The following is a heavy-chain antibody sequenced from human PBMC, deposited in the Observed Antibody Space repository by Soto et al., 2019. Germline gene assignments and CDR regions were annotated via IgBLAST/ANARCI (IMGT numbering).Heavy chain of an antibody. Sequence: GGSLRLSCASSGFTFAGYAMTWVRQAPGKGLEWVSSISGSGGNTYYADSVKGRFTVSRDNSEYTLYLQMNSLRVEDTAIYYCAKRGPLGFCASTSCYAFDYWGPGALVTVSS. J-gene: IGHJ4*02. D-gene: IGHD2-2*01. CDR3: AKRGPLGFCASTSCYAFDY. CDR1: GFTFAGYA. V-gene: IGHV3-23*01. CDR2: ISGSGGNT.